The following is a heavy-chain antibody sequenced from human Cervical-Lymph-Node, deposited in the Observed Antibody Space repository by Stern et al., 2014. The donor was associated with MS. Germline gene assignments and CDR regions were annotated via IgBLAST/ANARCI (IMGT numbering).Heavy chain of an antibody. J-gene: IGHJ6*02. CDR1: GFTFSSYG. CDR3: ARRLGYCTSTSCNRYYYYGMDV. Sequence: VQLVESGGGVVQPGRSLRLSCAASGFTFSSYGMHWVRQAPGKGLEWVAVIWDDGSNKYYADSVKGRFTISRDNSKNTLYLQMNSLRAEDTAVYYCARRLGYCTSTSCNRYYYYGMDVWGQGTTVTVSS. V-gene: IGHV3-33*01. D-gene: IGHD2-2*01. CDR2: IWDDGSNK.